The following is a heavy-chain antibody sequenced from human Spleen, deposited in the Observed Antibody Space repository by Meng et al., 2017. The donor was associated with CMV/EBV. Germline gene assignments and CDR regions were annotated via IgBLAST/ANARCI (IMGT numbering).Heavy chain of an antibody. CDR3: ARHRVTIFGVVIRTYYYYGMDV. D-gene: IGHD3-3*01. CDR1: GGSISSSSYY. V-gene: IGHV4-39*01. CDR2: IHYSGST. Sequence: SETLSLTCTVSGGSISSSSYYWGWIRQPPGKGLEWIGSIHYSGSTYYNPSLKSRVTISVDTSKNQFSLKLSSVTAADTAVYYCARHRVTIFGVVIRTYYYYGMDVWGQGTTVTVSS. J-gene: IGHJ6*02.